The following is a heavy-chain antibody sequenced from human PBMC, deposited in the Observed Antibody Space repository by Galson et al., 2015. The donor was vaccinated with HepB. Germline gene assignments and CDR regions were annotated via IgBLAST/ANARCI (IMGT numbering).Heavy chain of an antibody. CDR3: AREGPLGGVITYNWFDP. D-gene: IGHD3-16*02. Sequence: SVKVSCKASGYTFTSYDINWVRQATGQGLEWMGWMNPNSGNTGYAQKFQGRVTMTRNTSISTAYMELSSLRSEDTAVYYCAREGPLGGVITYNWFDPWGQGTLSPSPQ. J-gene: IGHJ5*02. CDR2: MNPNSGNT. V-gene: IGHV1-8*01. CDR1: GYTFTSYD.